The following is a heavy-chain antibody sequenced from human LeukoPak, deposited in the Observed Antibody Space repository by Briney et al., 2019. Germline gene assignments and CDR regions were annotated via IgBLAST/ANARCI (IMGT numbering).Heavy chain of an antibody. Sequence: GGSLRLSCAASGFTFSSYAMSWVRQAPGKGLEWVPAISGSGGSTYYADSVKGRFTISRDNSNSTLYLQMTSLRAEDTAIYYCATDYGDSPAYWGQGTRVTVSA. CDR3: ATDYGDSPAY. CDR1: GFTFSSYA. D-gene: IGHD4-17*01. CDR2: ISGSGGST. J-gene: IGHJ4*02. V-gene: IGHV3-23*01.